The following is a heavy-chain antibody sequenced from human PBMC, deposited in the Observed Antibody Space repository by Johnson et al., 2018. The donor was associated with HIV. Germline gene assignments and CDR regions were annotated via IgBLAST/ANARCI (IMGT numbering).Heavy chain of an antibody. CDR1: VFTYRDYH. V-gene: IGHV3-11*04. CDR3: ARIQYNFWSDPDAFDI. CDR2: ISGSGSIF. D-gene: IGHD3-3*01. J-gene: IGHJ3*02. Sequence: QVHLVESGGGLVKPGGSPRVSCAASVFTYRDYHMSWIRQAPGQGVEWLSYISGSGSIFYYAVSVQGRLTISRDNAKNSLYLQINRLRAEDTAVYYCARIQYNFWSDPDAFDIWGQGTIVIVSS.